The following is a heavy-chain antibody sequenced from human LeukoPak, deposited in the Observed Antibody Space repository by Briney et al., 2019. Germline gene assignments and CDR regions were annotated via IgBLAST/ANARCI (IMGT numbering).Heavy chain of an antibody. D-gene: IGHD7-27*01. CDR1: GFTFDDYT. CDR2: ISWDGGST. V-gene: IGHV3-43*01. Sequence: GGSLRLSCAASGFTFDDYTMHWVRQAPGKGLEWVSLISWDGGSTYYADSVKGRFTISRDNSKNSLYLQMNSLRTEDTALYYCAEGLGIKVYYYYMDVWGKGPTVTVSS. J-gene: IGHJ6*03. CDR3: AEGLGIKVYYYYMDV.